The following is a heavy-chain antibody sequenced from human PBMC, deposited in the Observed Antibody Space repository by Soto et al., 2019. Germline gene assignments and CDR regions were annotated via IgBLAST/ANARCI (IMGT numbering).Heavy chain of an antibody. V-gene: IGHV5-10-1*01. CDR1: GYNFTAFW. Sequence: GEALKISCKASGYNFTAFWIHWVRQMPGKGLEWLGKIDPSDSYTNYSPSFEGHVTISTDNSITTAYLQWSSLRASDTALYFCAKVHKNWFDSWAQETMVTVS. CDR2: IDPSDSYT. J-gene: IGHJ5*01. CDR3: AKVHKNWFDS.